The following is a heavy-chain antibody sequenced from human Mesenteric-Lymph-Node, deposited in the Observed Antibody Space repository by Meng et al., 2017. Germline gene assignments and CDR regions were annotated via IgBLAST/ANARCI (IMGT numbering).Heavy chain of an antibody. D-gene: IGHD4-11*01. V-gene: IGHV4-30-4*01. J-gene: IGHJ4*02. CDR1: GGSISSSNYY. CDR2: IYNSGST. CDR3: ARDRTTGRYFDY. Sequence: QVQLQESGPGLVKPSQTLSLTCTVSGGSISSSNYYWSWIRQPPGKGLEWSGHIYNSGSTYYNPSLKSLVTISVDTSKNQFSLKLSSVTAADTAVYYCARDRTTGRYFDYWGQGTLVTVSS.